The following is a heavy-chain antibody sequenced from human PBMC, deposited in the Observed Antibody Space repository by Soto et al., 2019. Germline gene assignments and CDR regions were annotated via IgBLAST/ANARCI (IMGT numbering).Heavy chain of an antibody. J-gene: IGHJ5*02. V-gene: IGHV3-21*01. CDR2: ISSSSSYI. D-gene: IGHD3-3*02. CDR3: AGIASSPNWFDP. CDR1: GFTFSSYS. Sequence: GGSLRLSCAASGFTFSSYSMNWVRQAPGKGLEWVSSISSSSSYIYYADSVKGRFTISRDNAKNSLYLQMNSLRAEVTAVYYCAGIASSPNWFDPWGQGTLVTVSS.